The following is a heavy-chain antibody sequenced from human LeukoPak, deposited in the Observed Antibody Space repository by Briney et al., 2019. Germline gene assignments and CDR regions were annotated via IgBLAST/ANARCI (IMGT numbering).Heavy chain of an antibody. D-gene: IGHD6-19*01. J-gene: IGHJ3*02. CDR2: INHSGST. CDR1: GGSFSGYY. CDR3: ARIRGRQWLVLAFDI. V-gene: IGHV4-34*01. Sequence: SETLSLTCAVYGGSFSGYYWSWIRQPPGKGLEWIGEINHSGSTNYNPSLKSRVTISVDTSKNLFSLKLSSVTAADAAVYYCARIRGRQWLVLAFDIWGQGTMVTVSS.